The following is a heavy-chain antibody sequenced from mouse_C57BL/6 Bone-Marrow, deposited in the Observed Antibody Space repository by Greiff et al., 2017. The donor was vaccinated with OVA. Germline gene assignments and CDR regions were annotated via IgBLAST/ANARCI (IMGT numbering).Heavy chain of an antibody. CDR3: AINWGVYFDY. J-gene: IGHJ2*01. D-gene: IGHD4-1*01. CDR2: IDPSDSYT. CDR1: GYTFTSYW. V-gene: IGHV1-50*01. Sequence: VQLQQSGAELVKPGASVKLSCKASGYTFTSYWMQWVKQRPGQGLEWIGEIDPSDSYTNYNQKFKGKATLTVDTSSSTAYMQLSSLTSEDSAVYYCAINWGVYFDYWGQGTTLTVSS.